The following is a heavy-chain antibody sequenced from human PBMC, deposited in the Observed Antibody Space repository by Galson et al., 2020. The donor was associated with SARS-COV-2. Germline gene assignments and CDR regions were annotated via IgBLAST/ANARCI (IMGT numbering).Heavy chain of an antibody. CDR2: TYYRSKWYN. D-gene: IGHD6-19*01. CDR1: GDSVSSNSAA. CDR3: ARGDGAVAGEYYFDY. J-gene: IGHJ4*02. Sequence: SQTLSLTCAISGDSVSSNSAAWNWIRQSPSRGLEWLGRTYYRSKWYNHHTVSVKGRIAINPDTSKNQFSLQLNSVTPEDTAVYYCARGDGAVAGEYYFDYWGQGTLVTVSS. V-gene: IGHV6-1*01.